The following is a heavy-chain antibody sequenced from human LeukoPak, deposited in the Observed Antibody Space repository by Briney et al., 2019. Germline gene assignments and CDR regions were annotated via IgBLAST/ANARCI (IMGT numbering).Heavy chain of an antibody. CDR3: ARTDTYCYDSSGYYEVDYFDY. D-gene: IGHD3-22*01. J-gene: IGHJ4*02. CDR2: IKQDGSEK. Sequence: GGSLRLSCAASGFTFSSYWMSWVRQGPGKGLEWVANIKQDGSEKYYVDSVKGRFTISRDNAKNSLYLQMNSLRAEDTAVYYCARTDTYCYDSSGYYEVDYFDYWGQGTLVTVSS. CDR1: GFTFSSYW. V-gene: IGHV3-7*01.